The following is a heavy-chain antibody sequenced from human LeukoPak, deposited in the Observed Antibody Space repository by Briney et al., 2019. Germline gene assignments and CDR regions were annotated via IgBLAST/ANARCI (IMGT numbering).Heavy chain of an antibody. CDR1: GYTFTSYS. Sequence: AAVKVSCKASGYTFTSYSINWVRQSPGQGLEWMGWIDSKTGNPTYAQGFTGRFVFSLDTSVTTAYLQISSLKAEDTAVYYCARDVGYYDSSGYYLGWFDPWGQGTLVTVSS. D-gene: IGHD3-22*01. CDR3: ARDVGYYDSSGYYLGWFDP. CDR2: IDSKTGNP. V-gene: IGHV7-4-1*02. J-gene: IGHJ5*02.